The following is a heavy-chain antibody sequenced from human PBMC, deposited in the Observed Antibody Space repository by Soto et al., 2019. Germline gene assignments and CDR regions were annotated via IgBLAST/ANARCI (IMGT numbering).Heavy chain of an antibody. CDR3: ARLVGNSWLDH. Sequence: QVQLQQSGPGLVKPSQTLSLTCAISGDSVSSNDAVWNWIRQSPSRGVEWLGRTYYRSIWQTEYAVSVKGRMTINTDATKNQFSLQLNSGTPEGTDMYYFARLVGNSWLDHWGQGTLVTVSA. CDR2: TYYRSIWQT. V-gene: IGHV6-1*01. D-gene: IGHD6-6*01. J-gene: IGHJ5*02. CDR1: GDSVSSNDAV.